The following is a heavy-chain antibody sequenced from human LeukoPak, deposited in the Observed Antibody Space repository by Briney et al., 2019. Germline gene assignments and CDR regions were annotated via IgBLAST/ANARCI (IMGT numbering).Heavy chain of an antibody. CDR2: ISGSGGTT. CDR3: AKDDDILTSYLDH. D-gene: IGHD3-9*01. J-gene: IGHJ4*02. Sequence: GGSLRLSCAASGFTFSSYAMSWVRQAPGKGLEWVSVISGSGGTTYYADSVKGRFTISRDNSKNTLYLQMNSLRAEDTALYYCAKDDDILTSYLDHWGQGTLVTVSS. V-gene: IGHV3-23*01. CDR1: GFTFSSYA.